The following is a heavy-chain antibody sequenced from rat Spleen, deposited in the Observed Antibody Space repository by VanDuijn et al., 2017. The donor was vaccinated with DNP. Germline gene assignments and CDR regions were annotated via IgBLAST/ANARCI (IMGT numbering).Heavy chain of an antibody. J-gene: IGHJ4*01. V-gene: IGHV5S13*01. CDR1: GFTFSAYY. D-gene: IGHD4-3*01. Sequence: EVQLVESGGGLVQPGRSLKLSCAASGFTFSAYYMAWVRQAPAKGLEWVAYIGSPAYAPYYTDSVKGRFAISRDNAKNTQYLQMDSLRSEDTATYYCTRWGFMDAWGQGTSVTVSS. CDR3: TRWGFMDA. CDR2: IGSPAYAP.